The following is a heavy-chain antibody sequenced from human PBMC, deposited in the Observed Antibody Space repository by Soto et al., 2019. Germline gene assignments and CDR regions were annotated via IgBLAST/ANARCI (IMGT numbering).Heavy chain of an antibody. CDR2: ISAYNGNT. CDR1: GYTFTRYC. J-gene: IGHJ6*02. D-gene: IGHD1-1*01. V-gene: IGHV1-18*04. CDR3: AREATGTYVSLYGMDV. Sequence: ASVKVSCKASGYTFTRYCISWVRQAPGQGLEWMGWISAYNGNTNYAQKLQGRVTMTTDTSTSTAYMELRSLRSDDTAVYYRAREATGTYVSLYGMDVWGQGTTVTVSS.